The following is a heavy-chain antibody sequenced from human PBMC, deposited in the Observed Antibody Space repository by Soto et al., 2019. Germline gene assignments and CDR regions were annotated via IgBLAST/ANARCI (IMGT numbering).Heavy chain of an antibody. CDR1: GNTFTYRY. CDR2: ITPFNGDV. CDR3: ASGGAGSGPFTWELPDH. J-gene: IGHJ4*02. D-gene: IGHD1-26*01. V-gene: IGHV1-45*02. Sequence: QLQLVQSGAEVKKTGSTVTVSCKALGNTFTYRYLHWLRQAPGHALEWLGWITPFNGDVNYAKKFQERVNITRDRSINTAYMRMSRLSSEDTAMYYCASGGAGSGPFTWELPDHWGQGTLVTVSS.